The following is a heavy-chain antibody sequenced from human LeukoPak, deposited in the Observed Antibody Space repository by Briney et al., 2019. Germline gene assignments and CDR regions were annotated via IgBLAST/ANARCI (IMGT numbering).Heavy chain of an antibody. J-gene: IGHJ4*02. CDR1: GFTFSSYS. CDR2: ISSSSSTI. Sequence: GGSLRLSCAASGFTFSSYSMNWVRQAPGKGLEWVSYISSSSSTIYYADSVKGRFTISRDNAKNSLYLQMNSLRAEDTAVYYCARGYFDWSSTRLFGYWGQGTLVTVSS. D-gene: IGHD3-9*01. V-gene: IGHV3-48*01. CDR3: ARGYFDWSSTRLFGY.